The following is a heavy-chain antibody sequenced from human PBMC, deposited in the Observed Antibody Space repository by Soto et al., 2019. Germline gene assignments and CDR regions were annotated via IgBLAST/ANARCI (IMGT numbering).Heavy chain of an antibody. CDR1: GFTFSSYA. CDR3: ARDRHYYGSGSPYNY. J-gene: IGHJ4*02. D-gene: IGHD3-10*01. V-gene: IGHV3-30-3*01. CDR2: ISYDGSNK. Sequence: QVQLVESGGGVVQPGRSLRLSCAASGFTFSSYAMHWVGQAPGKGLEWVAVISYDGSNKYYADSVKGRFTISRDNSKDTLYLQMNSLRAEDTAVYYCARDRHYYGSGSPYNYWGQGTLVTVSS.